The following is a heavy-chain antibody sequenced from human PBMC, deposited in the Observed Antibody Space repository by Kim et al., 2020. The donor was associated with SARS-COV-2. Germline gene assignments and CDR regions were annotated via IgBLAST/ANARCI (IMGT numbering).Heavy chain of an antibody. J-gene: IGHJ4*02. CDR1: GFTFSSTW. Sequence: GGPLRLSCAASGFTFSSTWMHWVRQAPGGGLVWVSRINSDGTTTNYADSVKGRFSISRDNAKNMLYLQMTSLRAEDTAIYYCARPLYDYVWGTYWGQGTLVTVSS. CDR2: INSDGTTT. V-gene: IGHV3-74*01. D-gene: IGHD3-16*01. CDR3: ARPLYDYVWGTY.